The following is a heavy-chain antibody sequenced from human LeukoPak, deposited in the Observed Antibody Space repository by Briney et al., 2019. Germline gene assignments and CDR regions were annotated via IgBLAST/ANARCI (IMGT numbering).Heavy chain of an antibody. J-gene: IGHJ4*02. Sequence: SGGSLRLSCAASGFTFSSYAMSWVRQAPGKGLEWVSSISSSSSYIYYADSVKGRFTISRDNAKNSLYLQMNSLRAEDTAVYYCARDEYYDILTGSVGWGQGTLVTVSS. V-gene: IGHV3-21*01. D-gene: IGHD3-9*01. CDR2: ISSSSSYI. CDR1: GFTFSSYA. CDR3: ARDEYYDILTGSVG.